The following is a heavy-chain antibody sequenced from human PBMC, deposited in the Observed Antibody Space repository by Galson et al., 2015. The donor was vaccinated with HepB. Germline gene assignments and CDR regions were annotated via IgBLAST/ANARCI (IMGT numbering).Heavy chain of an antibody. CDR1: GFTFSSYS. J-gene: IGHJ4*02. V-gene: IGHV3-21*01. CDR2: ISSSSSYI. Sequence: SLRLSCAASGFTFSSYSMNWVRQAPGKGLEWVSSISSSSSYIYYADSVKGRFTISRDNAKNSLYLQMNSLRAEDTAVYYCAREGGDSYTRLFDYWGQGTLVTVS. CDR3: AREGGDSYTRLFDY. D-gene: IGHD4-17*01.